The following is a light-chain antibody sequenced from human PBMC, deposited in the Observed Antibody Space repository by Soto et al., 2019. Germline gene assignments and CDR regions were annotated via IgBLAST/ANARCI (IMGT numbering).Light chain of an antibody. CDR2: WAS. Sequence: DIVMTQSPDSLSVSLGERATIDCKSSESVLHSSNNKNYLAWYQQKPGQPPKLLIYWASTRESGVPDRFSGSGSGTDFTLTISSLQAEDMAVYYCQQYYKTPPTFGQGTKVEI. CDR3: QQYYKTPPT. J-gene: IGKJ1*01. V-gene: IGKV4-1*01. CDR1: ESVLHSSNNKNY.